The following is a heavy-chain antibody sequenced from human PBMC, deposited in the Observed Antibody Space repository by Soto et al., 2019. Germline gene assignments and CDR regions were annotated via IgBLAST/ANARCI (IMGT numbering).Heavy chain of an antibody. CDR3: ATQGFYRMGV. J-gene: IGHJ6*02. CDR2: IHHSGAT. Sequence: QVQLQESGPGLVQPSGTLSLTCAVSGDSITGDNWWSWVRQPPGKGLEWIGEIHHSGATNYNPSLQRRVTISVDKSKNQFSLKLNSVTAADTAMFYCATQGFYRMGVWGRGTTVTVSS. V-gene: IGHV4-4*02. CDR1: GDSITGDNW.